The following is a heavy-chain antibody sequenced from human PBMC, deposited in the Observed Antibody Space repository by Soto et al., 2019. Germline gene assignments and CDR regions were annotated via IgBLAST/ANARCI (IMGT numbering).Heavy chain of an antibody. D-gene: IGHD4-17*01. Sequence: QLQLQESGPGLVKPSETLSLTCTVSGGSISSSSYYWGWIRQPPGKGLEWIGSIYYSGSTYYNPSLKSRVTISVDTSKNQFSLKLSSVTAADTAVYYCARLYGDHIGVGDYWGQGTLVTVSS. CDR1: GGSISSSSYY. CDR2: IYYSGST. CDR3: ARLYGDHIGVGDY. J-gene: IGHJ4*02. V-gene: IGHV4-39*01.